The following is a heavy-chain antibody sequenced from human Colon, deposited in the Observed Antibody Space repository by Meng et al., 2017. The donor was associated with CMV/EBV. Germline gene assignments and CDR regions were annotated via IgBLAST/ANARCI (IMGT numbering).Heavy chain of an antibody. J-gene: IGHJ5*02. CDR3: ARGPGTYSSGWPPGP. V-gene: IGHV3-21*01. CDR2: IRSSSSDI. Sequence: GESLKISCTASGFTFSSYSMNWVRQAPGKGLEWVSTIRSSSSDIYYADSVKGRFTISRDNAKNSLYLQMNSLRAEDTAVYYCARGPGTYSSGWPPGPWGQGTLVTVSS. CDR1: GFTFSSYS. D-gene: IGHD6-19*01.